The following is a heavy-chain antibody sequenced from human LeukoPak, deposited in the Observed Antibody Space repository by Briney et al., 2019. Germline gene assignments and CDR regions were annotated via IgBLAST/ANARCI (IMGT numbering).Heavy chain of an antibody. V-gene: IGHV4-59*12. D-gene: IGHD3-3*01. CDR3: ARVPLRFLEPFDY. J-gene: IGHJ4*02. Sequence: PSETLSLTCTVSACSISSYYWSWLRQPPGKGLEWIGYIYYSGSTNYNPSLKSRVTISVDTSKNQFSLKLSSVTAADTAVYYCARVPLRFLEPFDYWGEGSLATVSS. CDR1: ACSISSYY. CDR2: IYYSGST.